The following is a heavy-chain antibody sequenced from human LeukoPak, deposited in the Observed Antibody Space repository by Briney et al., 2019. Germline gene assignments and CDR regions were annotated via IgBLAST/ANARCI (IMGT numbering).Heavy chain of an antibody. Sequence: GGSLRLSCAASGFTFSSYAMSWVRQAPGKGLEWVSAISGSGGSTYYADSVKGRFTIPRDHSKNTLYLQMNSLRAGDTAVYFCAKEGIGGSEDYWGQGTLVTVS. J-gene: IGHJ4*02. CDR1: GFTFSSYA. D-gene: IGHD3-10*01. V-gene: IGHV3-23*01. CDR2: ISGSGGST. CDR3: AKEGIGGSEDY.